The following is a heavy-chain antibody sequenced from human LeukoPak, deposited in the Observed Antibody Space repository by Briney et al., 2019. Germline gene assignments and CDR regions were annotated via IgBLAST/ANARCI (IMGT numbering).Heavy chain of an antibody. V-gene: IGHV4-59*01. CDR3: ARHFAYSSSSYFDY. CDR2: IYYTGTT. D-gene: IGHD6-6*01. Sequence: SETLSLTCTVPGASISSSYWNWIRQPPGKGLEWIGYIYYTGTTNYNPSLKSRVTISVDMSKNQFSLKLSSVTAADTAMYYCARHFAYSSSSYFDYWGQGSLVTVSS. J-gene: IGHJ4*02. CDR1: GASISSSY.